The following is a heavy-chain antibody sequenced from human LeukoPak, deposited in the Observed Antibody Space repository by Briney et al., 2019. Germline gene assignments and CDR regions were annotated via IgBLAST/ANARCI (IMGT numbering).Heavy chain of an antibody. Sequence: SETLSLTCTVSGYSISSGYYWGWIRQPPGKGLEWIGSIYHSGSTYYNPSLKSRVTISVDTSKNQFSLKLSSVTAADTAVYYCASVRGYDSSGYYYWGQGTLVTVSS. V-gene: IGHV4-38-2*02. J-gene: IGHJ4*02. D-gene: IGHD3-22*01. CDR2: IYHSGST. CDR3: ASVRGYDSSGYYY. CDR1: GYSISSGYY.